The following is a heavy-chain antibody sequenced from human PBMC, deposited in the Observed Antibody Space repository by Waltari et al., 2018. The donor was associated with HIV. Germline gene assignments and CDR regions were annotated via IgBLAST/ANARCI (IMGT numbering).Heavy chain of an antibody. J-gene: IGHJ2*01. CDR3: ARQYCSGGSCYSLVHFDL. Sequence: QVQLQESGPGLVKPSETLSLTCTVSGGSISSYYWSWIRQPAGKGLEWIGRIYTSGSTNYNPSLKSRVTMSVDTSKNQFSLKLSSVTAADTAVYYCARQYCSGGSCYSLVHFDLWGRGTLVTVSS. V-gene: IGHV4-4*07. D-gene: IGHD2-15*01. CDR2: IYTSGST. CDR1: GGSISSYY.